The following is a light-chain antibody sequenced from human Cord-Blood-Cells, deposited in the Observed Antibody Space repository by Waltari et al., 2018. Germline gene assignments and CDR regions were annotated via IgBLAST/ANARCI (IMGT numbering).Light chain of an antibody. V-gene: IGKV1-33*01. CDR2: DAS. CDR3: QQYDNLRLFT. J-gene: IGKJ3*01. Sequence: DIQMNQSPSSLSASVGDRVTITCQASQDISNYLNWYQQKPGKAPKLLIYDASNLETGVPSRFSGSGSGTDFTFTISSLQPEDIATYYCQQYDNLRLFTFGPGTKVDIK. CDR1: QDISNY.